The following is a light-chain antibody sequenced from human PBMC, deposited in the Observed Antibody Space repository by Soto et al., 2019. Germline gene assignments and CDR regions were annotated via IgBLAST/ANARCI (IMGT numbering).Light chain of an antibody. CDR3: QQYNNWPLT. J-gene: IGKJ3*01. CDR1: QSVSDN. CDR2: GAS. V-gene: IGKV3-15*01. Sequence: EIVMTQSPGTPSVSPGERVTISCRASQSVSDNLAWYQQKPGQAPRLLIYGASTRVTGIPARFSGSGSGTEFTLSISSLQSEDLAVYYCQQYNNWPLTFGPGTNVDIK.